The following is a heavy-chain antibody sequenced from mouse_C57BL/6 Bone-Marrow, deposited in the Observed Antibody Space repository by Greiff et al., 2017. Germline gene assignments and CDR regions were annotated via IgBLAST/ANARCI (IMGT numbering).Heavy chain of an antibody. CDR3: SRLTWTGF. V-gene: IGHV1-64*01. CDR2: IHPNSGST. Sequence: QVQLQQPGAELVKPGASVKLSCKASGYTFTSYWMHWVKQRPGQGLEWIGMIHPNSGSTNYHEKFKSKATLPVDKSSSTAYMQLSRLASECSAVYSCSRLTWTGFWGQGTTLTVSS. CDR1: GYTFTSYW. J-gene: IGHJ2*01. D-gene: IGHD3-2*02.